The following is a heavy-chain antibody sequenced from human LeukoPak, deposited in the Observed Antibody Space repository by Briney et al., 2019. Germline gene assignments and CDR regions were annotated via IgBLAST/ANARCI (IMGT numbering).Heavy chain of an antibody. Sequence: ASVKVSCKASGYTFTGYYMHWVRQAPGQGLEWMGIINPSGGSTSYAQKFQGRVTMTRDTSTSTVYMELSSLRSEDTAVYYCARYRPGRDYYDSSGYSDYWGQGTLVTVSS. CDR1: GYTFTGYY. J-gene: IGHJ4*02. V-gene: IGHV1-46*01. CDR2: INPSGGST. D-gene: IGHD3-22*01. CDR3: ARYRPGRDYYDSSGYSDY.